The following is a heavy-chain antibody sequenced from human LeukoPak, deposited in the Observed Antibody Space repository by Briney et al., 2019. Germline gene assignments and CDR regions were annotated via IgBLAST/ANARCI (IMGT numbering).Heavy chain of an antibody. Sequence: GGSLRLSCAASGFTFSSYAMHWVRQAPGKGLEWVAVISYDGSNKYYADSVKGRFTNSRDNSKNTVYLQMNSLRPEDTAMYYCASATFCAGDCYAFFDFWGQGALVTVSS. CDR2: ISYDGSNK. CDR3: ASATFCAGDCYAFFDF. J-gene: IGHJ4*02. CDR1: GFTFSSYA. V-gene: IGHV3-30*14. D-gene: IGHD2-21*02.